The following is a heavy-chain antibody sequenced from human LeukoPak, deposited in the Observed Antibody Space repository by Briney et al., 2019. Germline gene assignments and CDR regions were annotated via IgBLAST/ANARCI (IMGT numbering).Heavy chain of an antibody. V-gene: IGHV4-59*01. Sequence: SETLSLTCTVSGGSISSYYWSWIRQPPGKGLEWIGYIYYSGSTNHIPSLKSRVTISVDTSKNQFSLRLNSVTAADTAVYYCARDNIVVVPAAMRSWFDPWGQGTLVTVSS. J-gene: IGHJ5*02. CDR1: GGSISSYY. D-gene: IGHD2-2*01. CDR2: IYYSGST. CDR3: ARDNIVVVPAAMRSWFDP.